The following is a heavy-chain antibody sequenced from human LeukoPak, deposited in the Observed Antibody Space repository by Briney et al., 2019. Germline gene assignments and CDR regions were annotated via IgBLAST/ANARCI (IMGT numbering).Heavy chain of an antibody. D-gene: IGHD7-27*01. CDR3: ARAWGQD. CDR1: GFTFSSYE. CDR2: ISSSGRTI. V-gene: IGHV3-48*03. Sequence: PGGSLRFSCAASGFTFSSYEMNWVRQAPGKGLEWISYISSSGRTIYYADSVKGRFTISRDNAKNSLYLQMNSLRAEDTAVYYCARAWGQDWGQGTLVTVSS. J-gene: IGHJ4*02.